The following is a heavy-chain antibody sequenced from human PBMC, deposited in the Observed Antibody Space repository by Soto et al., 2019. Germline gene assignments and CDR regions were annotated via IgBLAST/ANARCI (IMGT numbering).Heavy chain of an antibody. Sequence: QAQLVQSGAEVKEPGASVKVSCKASGYSFTTSGITWVRQAPGQGLEWMGGISTYNGNTNYAQKLQDRVTLTTDTSTITAYMELRSLRSDDTAVYYCARRLYGDYDYWCQGTLVTVSS. CDR1: GYSFTTSG. J-gene: IGHJ4*02. V-gene: IGHV1-18*01. CDR3: ARRLYGDYDY. D-gene: IGHD4-17*01. CDR2: ISTYNGNT.